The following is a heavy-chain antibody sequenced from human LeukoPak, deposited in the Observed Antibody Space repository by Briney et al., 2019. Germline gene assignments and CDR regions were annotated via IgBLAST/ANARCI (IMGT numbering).Heavy chain of an antibody. D-gene: IGHD3-22*01. Sequence: PSETLSLTCTVSGVSISSYYWSWIRQPPGKGLGLIGYIYYSGSTNYNPSLKSRVTISVDTSKNHFSLKLSSVTAADTAVYYCARDVYYYDSSHSRAFDIWGQGTMVTVSS. CDR3: ARDVYYYDSSHSRAFDI. V-gene: IGHV4-59*01. CDR2: IYYSGST. CDR1: GVSISSYY. J-gene: IGHJ3*02.